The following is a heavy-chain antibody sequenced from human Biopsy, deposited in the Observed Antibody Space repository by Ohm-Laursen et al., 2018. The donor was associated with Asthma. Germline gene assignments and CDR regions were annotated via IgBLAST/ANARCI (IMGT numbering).Heavy chain of an antibody. D-gene: IGHD4-17*01. V-gene: IGHV1-24*01. CDR2: HDHEEGGT. CDR3: ASDFPKDYVRYNFQF. Sequence: ASVKVSCKISGYSLTDLSMHWVRQAPGQGLEWMGGHDHEEGGTVNARRFRGRATMTEDTSTDTAYMELSSPSSDDTAVYYCASDFPKDYVRYNFQFWGQGTLVTVSS. J-gene: IGHJ4*02. CDR1: GYSLTDLS.